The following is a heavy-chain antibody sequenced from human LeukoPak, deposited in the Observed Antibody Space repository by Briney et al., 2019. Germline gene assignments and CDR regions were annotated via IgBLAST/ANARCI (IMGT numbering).Heavy chain of an antibody. D-gene: IGHD6-13*01. Sequence: SETLSLTCAVYGGSFSGYYWSWIRQPPGKGLEWIGKINHSGSTNYNPSLKSRVTISVDTSKNQFSLKLSSVTAADTAVYYCARGKGYSSSWSPVGDYWGQGTLVTVSS. CDR2: INHSGST. CDR1: GGSFSGYY. CDR3: ARGKGYSSSWSPVGDY. J-gene: IGHJ4*02. V-gene: IGHV4-34*01.